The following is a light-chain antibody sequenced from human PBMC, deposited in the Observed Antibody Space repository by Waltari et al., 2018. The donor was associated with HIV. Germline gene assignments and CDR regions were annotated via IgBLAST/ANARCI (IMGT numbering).Light chain of an antibody. J-gene: IGLJ1*01. CDR3: ATWDDSLGTYV. V-gene: IGLV1-44*01. CDR2: SDN. CDR1: NSTTASHT. Sequence: QSVLTQPPSASGTPGQVVTISCSGGNSTTASHTVNWYRQPPGPAPKLLIYSDNQRPSGCPDRISGSKSGTSASLAISGLQSEDEADYYCATWDDSLGTYVFGTATKVTVL.